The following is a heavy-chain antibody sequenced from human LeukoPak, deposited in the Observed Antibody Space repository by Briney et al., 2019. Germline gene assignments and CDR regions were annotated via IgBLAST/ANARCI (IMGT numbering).Heavy chain of an antibody. D-gene: IGHD2-2*02. CDR3: AKSRGGCSSTSCYTDFDY. CDR1: GFTFTSYA. CDR2: ISGSGNRT. J-gene: IGHJ4*02. Sequence: GGSLRLSCAVSGFTFTSYAISWVRQAPGKGLEWVSTISGSGNRTYYANSVKGRFTLSRDKSKNTLYLQMNSLRAEDTAVYYCAKSRGGCSSTSCYTDFDYWGQGTLATVSS. V-gene: IGHV3-23*01.